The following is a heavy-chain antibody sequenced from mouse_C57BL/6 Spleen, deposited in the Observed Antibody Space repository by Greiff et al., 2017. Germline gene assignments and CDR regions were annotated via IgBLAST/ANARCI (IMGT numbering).Heavy chain of an antibody. CDR1: GFTFSSYT. V-gene: IGHV5-9*01. D-gene: IGHD2-3*01. CDR2: ISGGGGNT. J-gene: IGHJ1*03. CDR3: ARRAYDGYCEWYCDV. Sequence: EVQGVESGGGLVKPGGSLKLSCAASGFTFSSYTMSWVRQTPEKRLEWVATISGGGGNTYYPDSVKGRFTISRDNAKNTLYLQVGSLRSEDTALYYCARRAYDGYCEWYCDVWGTGTTVTVS.